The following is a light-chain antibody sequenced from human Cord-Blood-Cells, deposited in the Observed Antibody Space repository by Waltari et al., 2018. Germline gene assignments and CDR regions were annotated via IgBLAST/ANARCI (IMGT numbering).Light chain of an antibody. CDR3: SSYTSSSTLYV. CDR1: SSDVGGYNY. V-gene: IGLV2-14*01. Sequence: QSALTQPASVSGSPGQSITISCTGTSSDVGGYNYVSWYQQHPGKAPKLMIYDVSNRPSGVSNRFSCSQSGNTASLTISGLQAEDEADYYCSSYTSSSTLYVFGTGTKVTVL. J-gene: IGLJ1*01. CDR2: DVS.